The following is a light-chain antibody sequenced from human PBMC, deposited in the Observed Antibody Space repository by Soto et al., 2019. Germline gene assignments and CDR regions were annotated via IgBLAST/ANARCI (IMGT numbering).Light chain of an antibody. CDR3: CSYAGSYTYV. V-gene: IGLV2-11*01. CDR2: DVN. Sequence: QSVLTQPRSVSGSPGQSVTISWTGTSSDIGTYKYVSWYQSQPGTAPKLIIYDVNKRPSGVPDRFSGSKSGDTASLTISGLQVEDEADFFCCSYAGSYTYVFGTGTKLTVL. J-gene: IGLJ1*01. CDR1: SSDIGTYKY.